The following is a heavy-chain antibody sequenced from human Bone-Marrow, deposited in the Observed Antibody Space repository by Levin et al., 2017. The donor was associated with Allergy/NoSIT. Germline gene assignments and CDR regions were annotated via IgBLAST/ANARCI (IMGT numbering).Heavy chain of an antibody. CDR2: INHSGST. CDR3: ARDPALLTTGKSRGVRAFDS. Sequence: SETLSLTCAVYGGSFSGYYWSWIRQPPGKGLEWIGEINHSGSTNYNPSLKSRVTISVDTSKNQFSLKLSSVTAADTAVYYCARDPALLTTGKSRGVRAFDSWGQGTMVTVSS. V-gene: IGHV4-34*01. D-gene: IGHD4-11*01. J-gene: IGHJ3*02. CDR1: GGSFSGYY.